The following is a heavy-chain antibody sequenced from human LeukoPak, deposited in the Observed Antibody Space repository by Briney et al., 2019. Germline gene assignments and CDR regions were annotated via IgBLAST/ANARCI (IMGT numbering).Heavy chain of an antibody. Sequence: PGGSLRLSCAASGFTVSSNYMSWVRQAPGKGLEWVSVIYSGGTTNYADSVKGRFTISRDNSKNTLYLQVNSLRAEDTATYFCARFLSYYYGLDVWGQGTTVTVSS. J-gene: IGHJ6*02. V-gene: IGHV3-66*01. CDR1: GFTVSSNY. CDR2: IYSGGTT. CDR3: ARFLSYYYGLDV.